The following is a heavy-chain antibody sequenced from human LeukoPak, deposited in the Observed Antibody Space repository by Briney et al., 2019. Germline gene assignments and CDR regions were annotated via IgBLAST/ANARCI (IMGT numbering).Heavy chain of an antibody. CDR2: TYYRSKWYY. CDR1: GDSVSSNSAA. D-gene: IGHD3-10*01. Sequence: SQTLPLTCALSGDSVSSNSAAWNWIRQSPSGGLEWLGRTYYRSKWYYDYAVSVTSRITINPDTSKNQFSLHLNSVTPEDTAVYYCAREGSSSFDYWGQGTLVTVSS. V-gene: IGHV6-1*01. J-gene: IGHJ4*02. CDR3: AREGSSSFDY.